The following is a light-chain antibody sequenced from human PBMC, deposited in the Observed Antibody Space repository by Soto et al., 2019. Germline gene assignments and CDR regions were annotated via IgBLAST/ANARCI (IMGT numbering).Light chain of an antibody. Sequence: DIQMTQSPSSLSASVGARVTFTCRASQGVGTDINWYQQRPGSGPKLMIYDASTPESGCPSRFSGSGSGTMFTCTINGILPADVATYYSQQYDSIPRTFGQGARVEVK. J-gene: IGKJ1*01. V-gene: IGKV1-33*01. CDR1: QGVGTD. CDR3: QQYDSIPRT. CDR2: DAS.